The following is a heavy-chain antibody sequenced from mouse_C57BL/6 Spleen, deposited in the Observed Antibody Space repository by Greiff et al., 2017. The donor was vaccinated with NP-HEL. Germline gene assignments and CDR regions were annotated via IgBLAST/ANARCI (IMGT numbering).Heavy chain of an antibody. CDR2: IYPGSGNT. CDR1: GYSFTSYY. J-gene: IGHJ3*01. Sequence: QVQLQQSGPELVKPGASVKISCKASGYSFTSYYIHWVKQRPGQGLEWIGWIYPGSGNTKYNEKFKGKATLTADTSSSTAYMQLSSLTSEDSAVYYCARGTTVPAWFAYWCQGTLVTVSA. CDR3: ARGTTVPAWFAY. D-gene: IGHD1-1*01. V-gene: IGHV1-66*01.